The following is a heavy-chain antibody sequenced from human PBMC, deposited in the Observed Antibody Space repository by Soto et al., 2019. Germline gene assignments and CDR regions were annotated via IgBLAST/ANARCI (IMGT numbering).Heavy chain of an antibody. D-gene: IGHD6-13*01. CDR1: GDSINNYY. J-gene: IGHJ4*02. Sequence: SETLSLTCTVSGDSINNYYWSWIRQPPGKRLEWIGYIYYTGSPTYNPSLESRVTMSVDTSKNQFSPKLNSVNAADTAVYYCAKYRRTEAEGFTLDYWGRGTLVTVSS. CDR2: IYYTGSP. CDR3: AKYRRTEAEGFTLDY. V-gene: IGHV4-59*01.